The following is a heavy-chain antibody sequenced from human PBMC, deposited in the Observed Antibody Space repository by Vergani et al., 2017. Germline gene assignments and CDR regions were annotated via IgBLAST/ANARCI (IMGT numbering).Heavy chain of an antibody. Sequence: EVQLVESGGGLVQPGGSLRLSCAASGFTFSSYSMNWVRQAPGKGLEWVSYISSSSSTIYYADSVKCRFTISRDNATNSLYLQMNSLRAEDTAVYYCARDMGSGFDYWGQGTLVTVSS. CDR3: ARDMGSGFDY. J-gene: IGHJ4*02. V-gene: IGHV3-48*04. CDR2: ISSSSSTI. CDR1: GFTFSSYS. D-gene: IGHD3-10*01.